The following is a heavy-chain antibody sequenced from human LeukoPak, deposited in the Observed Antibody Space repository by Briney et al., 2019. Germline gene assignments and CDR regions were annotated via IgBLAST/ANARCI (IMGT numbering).Heavy chain of an antibody. V-gene: IGHV3-23*05. D-gene: IGHD2-2*01. J-gene: IGHJ4*02. Sequence: GSLRLSCAASGFTFSNYAMSWVRPAPGKGLEWVSSVLIGSKLTYHADSVKGRFIVSRDDSKSTLYLQMHSLRAEDTAVYYCVKRPASSDAYFEEWGRGTLVTVSS. CDR2: VLIGSKLT. CDR1: GFTFSNYA. CDR3: VKRPASSDAYFEE.